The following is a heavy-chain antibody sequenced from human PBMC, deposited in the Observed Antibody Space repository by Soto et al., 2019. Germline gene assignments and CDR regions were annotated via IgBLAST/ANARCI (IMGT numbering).Heavy chain of an antibody. CDR3: ARGNHRWLQLWYFDL. J-gene: IGHJ2*01. V-gene: IGHV1-69*12. Sequence: QVQLVQSGAEVKKPGSSVTVSCKASGGTFSSYTISWVRHATGQGLEWMGGIIPIFGTANYAQKFQGRVTITADESTSTAYMEWGSLRSEDTAVYYCARGNHRWLQLWYFDLWGRGTLVTVSS. CDR1: GGTFSSYT. D-gene: IGHD5-12*01. CDR2: IIPIFGTA.